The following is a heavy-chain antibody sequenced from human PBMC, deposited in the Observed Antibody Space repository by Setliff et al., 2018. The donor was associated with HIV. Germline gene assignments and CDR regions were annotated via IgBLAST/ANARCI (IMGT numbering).Heavy chain of an antibody. CDR3: ARGESTTWDLAEYFQH. D-gene: IGHD2-2*01. Sequence: PSETLSLTCTVSGGSITSGGDSWSWIRQHPGKGLKWIGYISYSGITYYDPSLKSRLTMSVDTSNNQFSLKLSSATAADTAVYYCARGESTTWDLAEYFQHWGHGTLVTVSS. V-gene: IGHV4-31*02. CDR1: GGSITSGGDS. CDR2: ISYSGIT. J-gene: IGHJ1*01.